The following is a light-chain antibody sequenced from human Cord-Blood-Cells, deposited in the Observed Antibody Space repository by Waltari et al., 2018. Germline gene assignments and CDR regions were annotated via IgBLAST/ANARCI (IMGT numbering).Light chain of an antibody. CDR3: NSRDSSGNHWV. Sequence: SSELTQDPAVSVALGQTVRITCKGASLRSYYASWYQQKPGQAPVLVIYGKNNRPSGIPDRFSGSSSGNTASLTITGAQAEDEADYYCNSRDSSGNHWVFGGGTKLTVL. CDR1: SLRSYY. V-gene: IGLV3-19*01. J-gene: IGLJ3*02. CDR2: GKN.